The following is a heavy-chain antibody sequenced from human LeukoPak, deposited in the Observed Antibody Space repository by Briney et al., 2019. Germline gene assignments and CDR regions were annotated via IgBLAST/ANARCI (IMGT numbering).Heavy chain of an antibody. CDR2: FDPEDGET. CDR3: ATPDSSGT. Sequence: ASVKVSCKASGGTFSSYAISWVRQAPGQGLEWMGGFDPEDGETIYAQKFQGRVTMTEDTSTDTAYMELSSLRSEDTAVYYCATPDSSGTWGQGTLVTVSS. J-gene: IGHJ4*02. CDR1: GGTFSSYA. V-gene: IGHV1-24*01. D-gene: IGHD3-22*01.